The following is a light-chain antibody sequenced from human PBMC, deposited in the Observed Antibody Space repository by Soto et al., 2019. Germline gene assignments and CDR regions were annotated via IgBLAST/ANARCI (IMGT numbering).Light chain of an antibody. CDR3: QQYYSYPLT. Sequence: AIRMTQSPSSLSASTGDRVTITCRASQGISSYLAWYQQKPGKAPKLLIYAASTLQSGVPSRFSGSGSGTDFTLTISXLQSEDFATYYCQQYYSYPLTFGGGTKV. CDR1: QGISSY. CDR2: AAS. V-gene: IGKV1-8*01. J-gene: IGKJ4*01.